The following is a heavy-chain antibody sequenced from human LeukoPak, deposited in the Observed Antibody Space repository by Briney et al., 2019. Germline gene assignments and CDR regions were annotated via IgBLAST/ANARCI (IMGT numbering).Heavy chain of an antibody. CDR1: GFTFSSYN. Sequence: GGSLRLSCAASGFTFSSYNMNWVRQAPGKGLEWVSSISSGSSYIYYADSLKGRFTISRDNAKNSLYLQMNSLRAEDTAVYYCARGRRDGVRPWYYYYYMDVWGKGTTVTISS. D-gene: IGHD3-10*01. V-gene: IGHV3-21*01. J-gene: IGHJ6*03. CDR3: ARGRRDGVRPWYYYYYMDV. CDR2: ISSGSSYI.